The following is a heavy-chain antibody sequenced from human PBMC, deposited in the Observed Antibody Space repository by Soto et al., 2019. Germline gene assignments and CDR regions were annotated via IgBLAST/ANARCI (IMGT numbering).Heavy chain of an antibody. CDR1: GYTFTSYC. V-gene: IGHV1-18*01. Sequence: ASVKVSCKASGYTFTSYCISWVRQAPGQGLEWMGWISAYNGNTNYAQKLQGRVTMTTDTSTSTAYMELRSLRSDDTAVYYCARIPYYYDSSGYYYYGMDVWGQGTTVTVSS. J-gene: IGHJ6*02. D-gene: IGHD3-22*01. CDR3: ARIPYYYDSSGYYYYGMDV. CDR2: ISAYNGNT.